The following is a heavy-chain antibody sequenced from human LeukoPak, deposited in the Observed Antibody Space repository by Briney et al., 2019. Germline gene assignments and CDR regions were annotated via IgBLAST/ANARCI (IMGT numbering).Heavy chain of an antibody. D-gene: IGHD6-19*01. V-gene: IGHV4-59*12. CDR2: IYYSGST. CDR3: ARGRGPVAGTSYYYYMDV. CDR1: GGSISSYY. J-gene: IGHJ6*03. Sequence: SETPSLTCTVSGGSISSYYWSWIRQPPGKGLEWIGYIYYSGSTNYNPSLKSRVTISVDTSKNQFSLQLNSVTPEDTAVYYCARGRGPVAGTSYYYYMDVWGKGTTVTVSS.